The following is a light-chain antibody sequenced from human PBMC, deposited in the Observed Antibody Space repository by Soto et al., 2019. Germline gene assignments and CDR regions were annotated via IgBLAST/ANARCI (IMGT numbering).Light chain of an antibody. J-gene: IGLJ2*01. Sequence: SYELTQPLSVSVALGQTARITCGGNNIGNKNVHWYQQKPGQAPVLVIYRDSNRPSGIPERFSGSNSGNTATLTISRAQAGDEAEYYCQVWESSVVFCGGTKLTVL. CDR3: QVWESSVV. CDR1: NIGNKN. CDR2: RDS. V-gene: IGLV3-9*01.